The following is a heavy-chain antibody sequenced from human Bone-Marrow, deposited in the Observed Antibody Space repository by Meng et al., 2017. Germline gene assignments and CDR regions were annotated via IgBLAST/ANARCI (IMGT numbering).Heavy chain of an antibody. CDR1: GFTFSSYS. CDR2: ISSSSSYI. D-gene: IGHD2-15*01. CDR3: ASGKGYCSGGSCRFDP. Sequence: GESLKISCAASGFTFSSYSMNRVRQAPGKGLEWVSSISSSSSYIYYADSVKGRFTISRDNAKNSLYLQMNSLRAEDTAVYYCASGKGYCSGGSCRFDPWGQGTLVTVSS. J-gene: IGHJ5*02. V-gene: IGHV3-21*01.